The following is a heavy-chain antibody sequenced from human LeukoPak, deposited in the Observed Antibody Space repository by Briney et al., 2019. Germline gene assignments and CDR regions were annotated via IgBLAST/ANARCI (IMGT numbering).Heavy chain of an antibody. CDR3: AREAKDIVAYYGMDV. V-gene: IGHV3-48*03. CDR2: ISPSGSTI. D-gene: IGHD5-12*01. J-gene: IGHJ6*02. CDR1: GFTFSTYE. Sequence: GGSLRLSCAASGFTFSTYEMSWGRQAPGKGLEWVSYISPSGSTIHYADSVKGRFSISRDNAKNSLYLQMNSLRAEDTAVYYCAREAKDIVAYYGMDVWGQGTTVTVSS.